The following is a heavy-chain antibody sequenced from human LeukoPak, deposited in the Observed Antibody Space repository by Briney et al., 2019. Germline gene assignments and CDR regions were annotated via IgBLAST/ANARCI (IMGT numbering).Heavy chain of an antibody. Sequence: PSETQSLTCTVSGDSISSPTYYWGWIRQPPGKGLEWIGTIYYSGSNYNNLSLKSRVTISVDASKNQFSLRLSSVTAADTAVYYCARLKTAAGTKYFDYWGQGTLVTVSS. V-gene: IGHV4-39*01. CDR1: GDSISSPTYY. CDR2: IYYSGSN. J-gene: IGHJ4*02. D-gene: IGHD6-13*01. CDR3: ARLKTAAGTKYFDY.